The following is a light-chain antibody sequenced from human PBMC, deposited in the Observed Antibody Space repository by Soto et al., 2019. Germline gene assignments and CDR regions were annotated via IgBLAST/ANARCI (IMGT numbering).Light chain of an antibody. CDR2: AAS. V-gene: IGKV1-39*01. J-gene: IGKJ4*01. Sequence: DIQMTQSQSSLSASVGDRVTITCQASQYISIYLNWYQQKPGKAPKVLISAASSLQSRVPPSFSGSGSGTDFTLTISSLQPEELATYYCQQSYSRPLTFGGGTKVDI. CDR1: QYISIY. CDR3: QQSYSRPLT.